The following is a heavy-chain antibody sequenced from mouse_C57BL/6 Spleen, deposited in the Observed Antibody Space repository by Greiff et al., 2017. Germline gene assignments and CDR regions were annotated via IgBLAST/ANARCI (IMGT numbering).Heavy chain of an antibody. D-gene: IGHD1-1*01. Sequence: VQLKESGGGLVQPKGSLKLSCAASGFTFNTYAMHWVRQAPGKGLEWVARIRSKSSNYATYYADSVKDRFTISRDDSQSMLYLQMHNLKTEDTARYYCVRGGTTVVPFDYWGQGTTLTVSS. CDR2: IRSKSSNYAT. CDR3: VRGGTTVVPFDY. J-gene: IGHJ2*01. V-gene: IGHV10-3*01. CDR1: GFTFNTYA.